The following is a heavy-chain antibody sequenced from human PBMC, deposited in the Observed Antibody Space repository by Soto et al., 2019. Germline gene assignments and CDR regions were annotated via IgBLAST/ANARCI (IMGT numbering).Heavy chain of an antibody. D-gene: IGHD6-13*01. Sequence: SSETLSLTCTVSGGSLSSYYWSWIRQPPGKGLEWIGYIYYSGSTNYNPSLKSRVTISVDTSKNQFSLKLSSVTAADTAVYYCASSNIAAAGFYYYGMDVWGRGTTVTVSS. V-gene: IGHV4-59*01. J-gene: IGHJ6*02. CDR1: GGSLSSYY. CDR2: IYYSGST. CDR3: ASSNIAAAGFYYYGMDV.